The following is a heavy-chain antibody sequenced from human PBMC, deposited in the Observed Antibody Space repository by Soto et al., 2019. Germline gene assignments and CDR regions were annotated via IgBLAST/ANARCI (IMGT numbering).Heavy chain of an antibody. V-gene: IGHV3-23*01. J-gene: IGHJ4*02. CDR2: ISGSGGST. Sequence: HPGGSLSLSCAASGFTFSSYAMSWVRQAPGKGLEWVSAISGSGGSTYYADSVKGRFTISRDNSKNTLYLQMNSLRAEDTAVYYCAKDPFGGISDWIVPIKYYFDYWGQGTLVTVSS. D-gene: IGHD2-2*01. CDR3: AKDPFGGISDWIVPIKYYFDY. CDR1: GFTFSSYA.